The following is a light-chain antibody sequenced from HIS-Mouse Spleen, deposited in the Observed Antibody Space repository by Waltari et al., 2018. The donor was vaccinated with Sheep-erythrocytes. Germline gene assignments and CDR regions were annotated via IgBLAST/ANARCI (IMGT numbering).Light chain of an antibody. Sequence: SYELTQPPSVSVSPGQTASITCSGDKLGAKYACWYQQKPGQSPVLVIYQDSKRPSGIPERFSGSHSGNTATLTISGTQAMDEADYYCQAWDSSTAWVFGGGTKLTVL. CDR3: QAWDSSTAWV. V-gene: IGLV3-1*01. CDR1: KLGAKY. J-gene: IGLJ3*02. CDR2: QDS.